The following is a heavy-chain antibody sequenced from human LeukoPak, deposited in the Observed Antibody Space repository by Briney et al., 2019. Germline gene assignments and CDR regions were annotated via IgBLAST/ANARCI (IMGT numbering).Heavy chain of an antibody. J-gene: IGHJ3*02. V-gene: IGHV4-38-2*02. CDR2: IYHSGST. Sequence: SETLSLTCTVSGYSISSGYYWGWIRQPPGKGLEWIGSIYHSGSTYYNPSLKSRVTISVDTSKNQFSLKLSSVTAADTAVYYCASIKHDSSGTLWDAFDIWGQGTMVTVSS. D-gene: IGHD3-22*01. CDR3: ASIKHDSSGTLWDAFDI. CDR1: GYSISSGYY.